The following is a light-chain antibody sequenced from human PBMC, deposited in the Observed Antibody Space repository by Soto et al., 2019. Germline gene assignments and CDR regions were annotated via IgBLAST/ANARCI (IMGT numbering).Light chain of an antibody. CDR3: QQRSIWPPT. J-gene: IGKJ1*01. Sequence: EIVLTQSPGTLSLSPGERATLSCRASRSVSSYLAWYQQKPGQAPRLLIYDTSNRATGIPARFSGSGSGTDFTLTISSLEPEDFVVYYCQQRSIWPPTFGQGTKVDIK. V-gene: IGKV3-11*01. CDR2: DTS. CDR1: RSVSSY.